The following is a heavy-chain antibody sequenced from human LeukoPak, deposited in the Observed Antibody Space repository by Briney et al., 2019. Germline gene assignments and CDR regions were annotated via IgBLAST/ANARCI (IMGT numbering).Heavy chain of an antibody. J-gene: IGHJ4*02. CDR2: INPSGGSP. D-gene: IGHD2-21*02. CDR3: ARGVVTGYNIALDY. CDR1: GYTFTSYH. Sequence: ASVTVSFTASGYTFTSYHLHWVRQAPGQGLEWMGIINPSGGSPNYAQKFQGRVTMTRDTSISTAYMELSRLRSDDTAVYYCARGVVTGYNIALDYWGQGTLVTVSS. V-gene: IGHV1-46*01.